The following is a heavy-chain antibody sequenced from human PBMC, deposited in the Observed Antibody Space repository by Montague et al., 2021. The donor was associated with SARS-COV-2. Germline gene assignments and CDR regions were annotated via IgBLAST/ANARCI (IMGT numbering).Heavy chain of an antibody. CDR3: GGGHCSGGFCYYGDAFDV. CDR1: GASINIGTYY. CDR2: IHDSGTT. V-gene: IGHV4-61*01. D-gene: IGHD2-15*01. Sequence: SETLSLTCTVSGASINIGTYYWTWIRQSPGKPLEWVGNIHDSGTTNYXXXLKSRVTILEDTSRIKFSLNLNSVTAADTAVYSCGGGHCSGGFCYYGDAFDVWGQGTMVTVSS. J-gene: IGHJ3*01.